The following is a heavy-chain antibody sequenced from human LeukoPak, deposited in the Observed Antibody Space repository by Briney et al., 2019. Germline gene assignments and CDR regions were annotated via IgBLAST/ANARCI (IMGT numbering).Heavy chain of an antibody. V-gene: IGHV3-33*01. D-gene: IGHD6-19*01. CDR3: AREITPGIAVAGTGEYFQH. J-gene: IGHJ1*01. CDR1: GFTFSSYG. CDR2: IWYDGSNK. Sequence: GGSLRLSCAASGFTFSSYGMHWVRQAPGKGLEWVADIWYDGSNKYYADSVKGRFTISRDNSKNTLYLQMNSLRAEDTAVYYCAREITPGIAVAGTGEYFQHWGQGSLVTVSS.